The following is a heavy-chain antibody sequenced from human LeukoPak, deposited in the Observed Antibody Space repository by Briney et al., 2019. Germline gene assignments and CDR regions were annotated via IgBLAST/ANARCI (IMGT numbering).Heavy chain of an antibody. J-gene: IGHJ4*02. CDR1: GYTFTSYA. V-gene: IGHV1-3*01. CDR2: INAGNGNT. D-gene: IGHD1-26*01. CDR3: ARDSGSGNNDY. Sequence: ASVKVSCKASGYTFTSYAMHWVRQAPGQRLEWMGWINAGNGNTKYSQKFQGRVTITRDTSASTAYMELSSLRSEDAAVYYCARDSGSGNNDYWGQGTLVTVSS.